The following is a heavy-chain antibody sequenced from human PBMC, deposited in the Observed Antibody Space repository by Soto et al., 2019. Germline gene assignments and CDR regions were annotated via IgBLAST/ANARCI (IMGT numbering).Heavy chain of an antibody. CDR3: AKGVQGYGSVFPYSGMDV. CDR1: GFTFNNFA. CDR2: ISGSDVST. Sequence: GGSLRLSCSSSGFTFNNFAMMWVRPPTGEGLEWVSTISGSDVSTYYAGAVKGRFTISRDNSRNTLYLQMNSLRADDTAIYFCAKGVQGYGSVFPYSGMDVWGQGTTVTVSS. V-gene: IGHV3-23*01. D-gene: IGHD6-19*01. J-gene: IGHJ6*02.